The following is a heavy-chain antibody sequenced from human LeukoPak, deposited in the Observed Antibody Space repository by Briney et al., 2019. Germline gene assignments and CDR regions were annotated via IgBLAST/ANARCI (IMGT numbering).Heavy chain of an antibody. CDR2: INHSGTT. Sequence: PSETLSLTCAVHGGSFSGYYWTWIRQPPGKGLEWIGEINHSGTTSYNPSLKSRVTISADTSKSQFSLKLSSVTAADTAVYYCARRLDLWGRGTLVTVSS. CDR1: GGSFSGYY. CDR3: ARRLDL. V-gene: IGHV4-34*01. J-gene: IGHJ2*01.